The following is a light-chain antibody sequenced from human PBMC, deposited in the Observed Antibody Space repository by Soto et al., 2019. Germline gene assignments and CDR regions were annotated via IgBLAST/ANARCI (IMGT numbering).Light chain of an antibody. Sequence: DIQMTQSPSTLSASVGDRVTITCLASQSISSWLAWYQQKPGKAPKLLIYDASTLQSGVPSRYSGSGSGTEFTLTISNLQPDDFATYYCQQYESYSPWTFGQGTKVDIK. J-gene: IGKJ1*01. CDR1: QSISSW. CDR2: DAS. CDR3: QQYESYSPWT. V-gene: IGKV1-5*01.